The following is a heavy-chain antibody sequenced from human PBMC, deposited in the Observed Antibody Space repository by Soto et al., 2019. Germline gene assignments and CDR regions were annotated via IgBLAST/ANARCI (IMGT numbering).Heavy chain of an antibody. Sequence: ASVKVSCKASGYSFTDYNMHWVRQASGQRLEWMGWIGVGNGATQYSQNFRDRVTITRDTSASTAYMELSSLRSEDTAVYYCARSIVVVTALDYWGQGTLVTVSS. V-gene: IGHV1-3*01. CDR1: GYSFTDYN. J-gene: IGHJ4*02. D-gene: IGHD2-21*02. CDR2: IGVGNGAT. CDR3: ARSIVVVTALDY.